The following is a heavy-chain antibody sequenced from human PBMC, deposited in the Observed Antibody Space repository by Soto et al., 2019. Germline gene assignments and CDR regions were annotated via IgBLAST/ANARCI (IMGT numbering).Heavy chain of an antibody. CDR2: IYYSGST. J-gene: IGHJ4*02. Sequence: PSETLSLTCTVSGGSISSYYWSWIRHPPGKGLEWIGYIYYSGSTNYNPSLKSRVTISVDTSKNQFSLKLSSVTAADTAVYYCARPPGAMQPFAYWGQGTLVTVSS. CDR1: GGSISSYY. CDR3: ARPPGAMQPFAY. D-gene: IGHD2-2*01. V-gene: IGHV4-59*01.